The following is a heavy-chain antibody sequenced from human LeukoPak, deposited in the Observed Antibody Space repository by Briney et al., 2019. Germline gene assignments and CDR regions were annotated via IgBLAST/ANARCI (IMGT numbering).Heavy chain of an antibody. CDR2: ISGSGGST. V-gene: IGHV3-23*01. D-gene: IGHD3-22*01. Sequence: GGSLRLSCAASGFTVSSSYMTWVRQAPGKGLEWVSAISGSGGSTYYADSVKGRFTISRDNSKNTLYLQMNSLRAEDTAVYYCAKEDYYDNNPYWGQGTLVTVSS. J-gene: IGHJ4*01. CDR1: GFTVSSSY. CDR3: AKEDYYDNNPY.